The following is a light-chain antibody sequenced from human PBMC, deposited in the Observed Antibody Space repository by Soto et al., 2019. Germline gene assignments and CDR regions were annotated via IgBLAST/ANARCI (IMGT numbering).Light chain of an antibody. CDR1: QGISRY. V-gene: IGKV1-9*01. J-gene: IGKJ4*01. CDR3: HQPNSYPLT. Sequence: DIQLTQSPSFLSASVGDRVTITCRASQGISRYLAWYQLKPGKPPKLLIYAASTLQSGVPSRFSGSGSGTEFTLTSSSLQPEDFATYYCHQPNSYPLTFGGGTKVEIK. CDR2: AAS.